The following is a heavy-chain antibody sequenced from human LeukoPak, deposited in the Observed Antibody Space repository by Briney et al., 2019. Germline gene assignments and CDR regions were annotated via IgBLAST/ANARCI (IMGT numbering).Heavy chain of an antibody. CDR2: IWYDGSKK. J-gene: IGHJ4*02. CDR1: GFSFSSYG. CDR3: ARDRAWNYFDY. V-gene: IGHV3-33*01. D-gene: IGHD3-3*01. Sequence: GGSLRLSCAASGFSFSSYGMHWVRQAPGKGLEWVAVIWYDGSKKYYADSVKGRFIISRDNSRNTLYLQMNSLRVEDTTVYYCARDRAWNYFDYWGQGTLVTVSS.